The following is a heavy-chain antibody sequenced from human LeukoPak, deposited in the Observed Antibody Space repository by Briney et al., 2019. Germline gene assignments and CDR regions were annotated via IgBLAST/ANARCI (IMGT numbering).Heavy chain of an antibody. CDR1: GHMLTELS. CDR2: FDPEDSRA. Sequence: ASVNVSCKVSGHMLTELSIHWVRQAPGKGLEWMGRFDPEDSRAIYAQEFQGRVTMTEDTSTDTAYMEVSSLKSEDTAVYYCATEPPRGYFYYYTDVWGKGTTVTVSS. V-gene: IGHV1-24*01. CDR3: ATEPPRGYFYYYTDV. J-gene: IGHJ6*03.